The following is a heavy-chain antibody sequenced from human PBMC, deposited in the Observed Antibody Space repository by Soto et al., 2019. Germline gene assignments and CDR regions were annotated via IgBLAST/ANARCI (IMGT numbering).Heavy chain of an antibody. D-gene: IGHD3-10*01. J-gene: IGHJ5*02. Sequence: ESLNISYTGPGHLFNNHWIGWVRQTPGKGLEWMGLIFTRDSETKTSPSFQGHVSFSVDNSINTVYLQWTSLKTTDTGIYFCARGYFDSGHGYDLWGQGTLVTVYS. CDR2: IFTRDSET. V-gene: IGHV5-51*01. CDR1: GHLFNNHW. CDR3: ARGYFDSGHGYDL.